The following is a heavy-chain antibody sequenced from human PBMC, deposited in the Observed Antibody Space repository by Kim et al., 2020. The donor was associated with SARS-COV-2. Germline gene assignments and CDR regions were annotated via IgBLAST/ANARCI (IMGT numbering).Heavy chain of an antibody. CDR2: IDVTGEST. Sequence: GGSLRLSCAASGFTVSSEAMTWVRQTPAKGLEWVAIIDVTGESTHYADSVEGRSTISRDNSKNTLYLQMNSLRADDTAVYYCAKGIKEIGGSIFSDWG. V-gene: IGHV3-23*01. CDR1: GFTVSSEA. J-gene: IGHJ1*01. CDR3: AKGIKEIGGSIFSD. D-gene: IGHD3-16*01.